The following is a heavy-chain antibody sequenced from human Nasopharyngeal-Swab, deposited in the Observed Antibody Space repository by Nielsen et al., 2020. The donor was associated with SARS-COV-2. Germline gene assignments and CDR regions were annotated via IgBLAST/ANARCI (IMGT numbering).Heavy chain of an antibody. V-gene: IGHV6-1*01. J-gene: IGHJ4*02. D-gene: IGHD3-3*01. Sequence: WIRQSPSRGLEWLGRTYYRSKWYKDYALSVESRMTINPDTSKNQFSLQVNSVTPEDTAVYFCAREDFRRFDYWGQGTLVTVSS. CDR3: AREDFRRFDY. CDR2: TYYRSKWYK.